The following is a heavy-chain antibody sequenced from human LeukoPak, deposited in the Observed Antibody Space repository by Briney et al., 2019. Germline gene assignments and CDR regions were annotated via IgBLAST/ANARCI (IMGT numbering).Heavy chain of an antibody. CDR3: AKRAPMVRGRTDYQYGMDV. CDR1: GFTFSSYA. CDR2: ISGSGGST. D-gene: IGHD3-10*01. V-gene: IGHV3-23*01. J-gene: IGHJ6*02. Sequence: GGSLRLSCAASGFTFSSYAMSWVRQAPGKGLEWVSAISGSGGSTYYADSVKGRFTISRDNSKNTLYIQINSLGAEDTAIYYCAKRAPMVRGRTDYQYGMDVWGQGTTVTVSS.